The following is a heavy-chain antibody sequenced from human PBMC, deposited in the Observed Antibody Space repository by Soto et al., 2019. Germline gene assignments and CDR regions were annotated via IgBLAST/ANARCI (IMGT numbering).Heavy chain of an antibody. V-gene: IGHV4-59*01. Sequence: SETLSLTCTVSGGSISSYYWSWIRQPPGKGLEWIGYIYYSGSTNYNPSLKSRVTISVDTSKNQFSLKLSSVTAADTAVYYCTRAREGIYYGSGNPYYYYGMDVWGQGTTVTVSS. D-gene: IGHD3-10*01. CDR3: TRAREGIYYGSGNPYYYYGMDV. CDR2: IYYSGST. CDR1: GGSISSYY. J-gene: IGHJ6*02.